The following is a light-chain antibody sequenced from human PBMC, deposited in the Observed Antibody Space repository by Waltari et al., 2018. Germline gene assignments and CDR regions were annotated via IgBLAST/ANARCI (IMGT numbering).Light chain of an antibody. J-gene: IGLJ1*01. CDR2: DDA. CDR3: QVWDGISDQGV. Sequence: SYVLTQPPSVSVAPGQTASVTCGGNNLGTKIVHWYQQKPGQAPVMVVYDDAERPSGIPERFSGSNSGNTATLTITRVEAGDEADYFCQVWDGISDQGVFGGGTKVTVL. V-gene: IGLV3-21*02. CDR1: NLGTKI.